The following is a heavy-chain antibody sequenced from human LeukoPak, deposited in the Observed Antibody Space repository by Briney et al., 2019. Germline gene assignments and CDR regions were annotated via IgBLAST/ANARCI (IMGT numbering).Heavy chain of an antibody. CDR2: INHSGST. V-gene: IGHV4-34*01. J-gene: IGHJ4*02. CDR3: ARGLPEYYYDSSGYPDFDY. D-gene: IGHD3-22*01. CDR1: GGSFSGYY. Sequence: SETLSLTCAVYGGSFSGYYWSWIRQPPGKGLEWIGEINHSGSTNYNPSLKSRVTISVDTSKNQFSLKLSSVTAADTAVYYCARGLPEYYYDSSGYPDFDYWGQGTLVTVSS.